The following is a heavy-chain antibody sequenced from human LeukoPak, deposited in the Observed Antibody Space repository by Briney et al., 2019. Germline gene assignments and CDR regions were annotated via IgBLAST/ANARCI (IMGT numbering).Heavy chain of an antibody. J-gene: IGHJ4*02. CDR3: ARATSYGDYVDY. Sequence: SETLSLTCTVSGGSISSSYWSWIRQPPGKGLEWIGYIDYSGNTNYNPSLKSRVTISVERSKYQFSLKLSSVTAADTAVYYCARATSYGDYVDYWGQGTLVTVSS. CDR2: IDYSGNT. CDR1: GGSISSSY. D-gene: IGHD4-17*01. V-gene: IGHV4-59*08.